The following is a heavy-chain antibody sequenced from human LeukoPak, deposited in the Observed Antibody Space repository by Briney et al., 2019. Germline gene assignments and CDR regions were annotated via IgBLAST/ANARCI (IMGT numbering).Heavy chain of an antibody. J-gene: IGHJ4*02. CDR1: GYSFTSYW. Sequence: RGESLKTSCKGSGYSFTSYWIAWVRQMPGKGLEWMGIIYPGDSDTRYSPSFQGQVTISADKSIAYLQWGSLKASDTAMYYCARRGYSGYDSPLGYWGQGTLVTVSS. D-gene: IGHD5-12*01. CDR3: ARRGYSGYDSPLGY. V-gene: IGHV5-51*01. CDR2: IYPGDSDT.